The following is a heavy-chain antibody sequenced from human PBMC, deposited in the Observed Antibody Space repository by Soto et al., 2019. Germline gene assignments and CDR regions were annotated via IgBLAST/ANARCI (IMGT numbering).Heavy chain of an antibody. CDR2: IWYDGNNK. Sequence: QVQLVESGGGVVQPGRSLRLSCAASGFTFSTYGMHWVRQAPGKGLEWVAVIWYDGNNKYYADSVKGRFTISRDNSKNTRYLQMNSLRAEDTAVYYCARTNSHWYFDLWGRGTLVTVSS. J-gene: IGHJ2*01. CDR3: ARTNSHWYFDL. V-gene: IGHV3-33*01. CDR1: GFTFSTYG. D-gene: IGHD1-1*01.